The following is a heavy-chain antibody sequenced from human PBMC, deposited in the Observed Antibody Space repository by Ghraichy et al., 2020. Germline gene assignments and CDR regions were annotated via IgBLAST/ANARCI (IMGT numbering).Heavy chain of an antibody. J-gene: IGHJ6*02. V-gene: IGHV3-53*01. CDR3: ARDGSNYDSSGLYYYYGMDL. CDR1: GFTVSSNY. D-gene: IGHD3-22*01. Sequence: LSLTCAASGFTVSSNYMSWVRQAPGKGLEWVSVIYSGGSTYYADSVKGRFTISRDNSKNTLYLQMNSLRAEDTAVYYCARDGSNYDSSGLYYYYGMDLWGQGTTVTVSS. CDR2: IYSGGST.